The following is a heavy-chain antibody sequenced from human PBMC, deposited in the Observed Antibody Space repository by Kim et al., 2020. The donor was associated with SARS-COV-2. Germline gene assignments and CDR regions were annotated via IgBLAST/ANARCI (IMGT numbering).Heavy chain of an antibody. J-gene: IGHJ6*03. V-gene: IGHV3-30*18. CDR2: ISYDGSNK. CDR1: GFTFSSYG. CDR3: AKERSELIVVVIAPYYYYYMDV. Sequence: GGSLRLSCAASGFTFSSYGMHWVRQAPGKGLEWVAVISYDGSNKNYADSVKGRFTISRDNSKNTLYLQMNSLRAEDTAVYYCAKERSELIVVVIAPYYYYYMDVWGKGTTVTVSS. D-gene: IGHD2-21*01.